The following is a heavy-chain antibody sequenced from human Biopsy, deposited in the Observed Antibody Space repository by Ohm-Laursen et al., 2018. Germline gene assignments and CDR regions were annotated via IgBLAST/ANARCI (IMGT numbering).Heavy chain of an antibody. J-gene: IGHJ4*02. CDR1: GYAFHTYY. CDR2: INPSGRYT. CDR3: ARPRGTATAIADGLDY. V-gene: IGHV1-46*02. D-gene: IGHD2-21*02. Sequence: ASVKVSCKVSGYAFHTYYMHWVRQAPGQGLEWLGYINPSGRYTRNAQSFQGRVTMTRDTSTSTVYMELSGLTSDDTALYYCARPRGTATAIADGLDYWGQGTLVTVSS.